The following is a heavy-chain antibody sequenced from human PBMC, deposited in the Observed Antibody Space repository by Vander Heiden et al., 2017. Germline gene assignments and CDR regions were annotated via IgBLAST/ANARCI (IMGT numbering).Heavy chain of an antibody. CDR3: ASQNKYCTNGVCSDY. CDR2: IYYSGST. J-gene: IGHJ4*02. CDR1: GGSISSSNSY. V-gene: IGHV4-39*01. D-gene: IGHD2-8*01. Sequence: QLQLQESGPGLVKPSATLSLTCRVSGGSISSSNSYWGWIRQPPGKGLEWIGSIYYSGSTYYNPSLKSRVTISVDTSKNQFSLKLNSVTAADTAVYYCASQNKYCTNGVCSDYWGQGTLVTVSS.